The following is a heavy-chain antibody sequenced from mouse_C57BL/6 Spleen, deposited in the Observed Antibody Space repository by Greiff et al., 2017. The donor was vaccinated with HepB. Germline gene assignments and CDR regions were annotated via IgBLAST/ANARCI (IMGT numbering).Heavy chain of an antibody. CDR3: ARPPSYGSRPFLAY. V-gene: IGHV1-42*01. CDR2: INPSTGGT. J-gene: IGHJ3*01. D-gene: IGHD1-1*01. Sequence: VQLQQSGPELVKPGASVKISCKASGYSFTGYYMNWVKQSPEKSLEWIGEINPSTGGTTYNQKFKAKATLTVDKSSSTAYMQLKSLTSEDSAVYYCARPPSYGSRPFLAYWGQGTLVTVSA. CDR1: GYSFTGYY.